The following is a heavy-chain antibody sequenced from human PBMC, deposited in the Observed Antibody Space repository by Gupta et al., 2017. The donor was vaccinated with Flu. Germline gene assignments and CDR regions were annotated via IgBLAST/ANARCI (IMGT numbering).Heavy chain of an antibody. D-gene: IGHD1-1*01. J-gene: IGHJ3*02. V-gene: IGHV3-23*01. CDR1: GFTFSSYV. CDR2: ISGSGSNT. Sequence: AQPGGSLRLSCAASGFTFSSYVMRWVRQAPGKGLEWVSTISGSGSNTYYADSVKGRFTISGDSSKKTVYLQMNSLRAEDTAVYYCAKGANWAFEIWGQGTMVTVSS. CDR3: AKGANWAFEI.